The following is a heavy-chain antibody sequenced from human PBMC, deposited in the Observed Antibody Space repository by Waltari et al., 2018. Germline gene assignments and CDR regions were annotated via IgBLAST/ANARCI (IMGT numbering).Heavy chain of an antibody. Sequence: QVQLQESGPGLVKPSETLSLTCTVSGGSISSYYWSWIRQPPGKGLECIGYIYYSGSTNYNPSLKSRVTISVDTSKNQFSLKLSSVTAADTAVYYCASTPYYDYVWGSYRLNYFDYWGQGTLVTVSS. CDR2: IYYSGST. J-gene: IGHJ4*02. V-gene: IGHV4-59*01. CDR3: ASTPYYDYVWGSYRLNYFDY. D-gene: IGHD3-16*02. CDR1: GGSISSYY.